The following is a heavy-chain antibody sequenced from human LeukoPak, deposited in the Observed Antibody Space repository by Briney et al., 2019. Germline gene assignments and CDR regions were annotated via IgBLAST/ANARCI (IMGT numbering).Heavy chain of an antibody. CDR1: GYTFTSYD. CDR3: ARHKDFWSGFYYYYYIDV. CDR2: MNPNSGNT. Sequence: ASVKVSCKASGYTFTSYDINWVRQATGQGLEWMGWMNPNSGNTGYAQKFQGRVTMTRNTSISTAYMELSSLRSEDTAMYYCARHKDFWSGFYYYYYIDVWGKGTTVTVSS. J-gene: IGHJ6*03. V-gene: IGHV1-8*01. D-gene: IGHD3-3*01.